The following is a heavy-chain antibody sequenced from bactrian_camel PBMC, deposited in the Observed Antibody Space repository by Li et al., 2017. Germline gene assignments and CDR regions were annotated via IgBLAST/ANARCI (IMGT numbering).Heavy chain of an antibody. Sequence: LVESGGGSVQAGGSLTLSCAASGNTLTSSCMAWFRQVPGKERERVARIDSDRSITFADSVKGRFTISLDRAKKTLYLQMNSLKLDDTAMYYCAARYQGGFGLGGLCTDVLGDFPYWGQGTQVTVS. J-gene: IGHJ6*01. CDR1: GNTLTSSC. V-gene: IGHV3S53*01. CDR2: IDSDRSI. CDR3: AARYQGGFGLGGLCTDVLGDFPY. D-gene: IGHD5*01.